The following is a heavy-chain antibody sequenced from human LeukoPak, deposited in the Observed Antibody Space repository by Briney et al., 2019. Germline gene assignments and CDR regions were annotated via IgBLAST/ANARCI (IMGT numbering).Heavy chain of an antibody. CDR2: IYHSGST. J-gene: IGHJ4*02. CDR3: ARVECSSTSCYAIDY. D-gene: IGHD2-2*01. Sequence: SQTLSLTCAVSGGSISSGGYSWSWIRQPPGKGLEWIGYIYHSGSTYYNPSLKSRVTISVDRSKNQFSLKLSSVTAADTAVYYCARVECSSTSCYAIDYWGQGTLLTVSS. V-gene: IGHV4-30-2*01. CDR1: GGSISSGGYS.